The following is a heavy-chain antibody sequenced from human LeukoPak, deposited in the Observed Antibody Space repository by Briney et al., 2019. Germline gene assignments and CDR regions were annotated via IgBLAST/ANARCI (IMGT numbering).Heavy chain of an antibody. D-gene: IGHD3-22*01. J-gene: IGHJ4*02. V-gene: IGHV3-23*01. CDR3: AKDPGYYDSSGYYPYYFDY. Sequence: PGGSLRLSCAASGFTFSTYAMSWVRQAPGKGLEWVSSISGSGGGTYYADSVKGRFTISRDNSKNTLYLQVNSLRAEDTAVYYCAKDPGYYDSSGYYPYYFDYWGQGTLVTVSS. CDR2: ISGSGGGT. CDR1: GFTFSTYA.